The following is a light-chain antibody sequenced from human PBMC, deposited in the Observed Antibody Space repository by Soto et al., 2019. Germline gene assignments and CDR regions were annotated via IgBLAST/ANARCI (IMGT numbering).Light chain of an antibody. V-gene: IGKV1-17*01. CDR2: AAS. Sequence: DIPMTQSPSSLSASVGDRVTITCRASQGIRNDLGWYQQKPGKAPKRLIYAASSLGSGVPSRFSGSGSGTDFTLTISSLQPEDVGTYYCQKYNSAPFTFGPGTKVDLK. CDR3: QKYNSAPFT. J-gene: IGKJ3*01. CDR1: QGIRND.